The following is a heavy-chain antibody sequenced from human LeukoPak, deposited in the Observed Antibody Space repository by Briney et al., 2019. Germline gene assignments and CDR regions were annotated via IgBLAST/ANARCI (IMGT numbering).Heavy chain of an antibody. D-gene: IGHD3-22*01. J-gene: IGHJ4*02. CDR3: ARAGYYDSSGYYLWAFDY. CDR2: IYYSGST. V-gene: IGHV4-59*01. CDR1: GGSISSYY. Sequence: SETLSLTCAVSGGSISSYYWSWIRQPPGKGLEWSGYIYYSGSTDYNPSLKSRVTISVDTSKNQFSLKLSSVTAADTAVYYCARAGYYDSSGYYLWAFDYWGQGTLVTVSS.